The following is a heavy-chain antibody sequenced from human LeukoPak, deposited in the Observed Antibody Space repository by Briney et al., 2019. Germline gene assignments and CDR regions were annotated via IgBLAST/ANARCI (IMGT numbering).Heavy chain of an antibody. CDR1: GGTFTSYA. CDR3: ARSSVVTAMVHLEY. D-gene: IGHD2-21*02. J-gene: IGHJ4*02. Sequence: ASVKVSCKASGGTFTSYAISWVRQAPGQGLEWMGGIIPIFGAANYAQKFQGRVTITADKSTSTSYMERSSLRSEDTAVYYCARSSVVTAMVHLEYWGQGTLVTVSS. CDR2: IIPIFGAA. V-gene: IGHV1-69*06.